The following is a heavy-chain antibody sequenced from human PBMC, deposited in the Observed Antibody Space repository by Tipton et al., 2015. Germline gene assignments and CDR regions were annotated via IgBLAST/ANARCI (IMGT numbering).Heavy chain of an antibody. CDR2: IRYSGGT. CDR3: TRDLIVPSTIFPHYAMDV. V-gene: IGHV4-59*12. Sequence: LRLSCTVSGTSLSGFYWTWIRQPPGKGLEWIGYIRYSGGTNYNPSLRGRVSISLDMSKPQFSLRMSSVTAADTAVYYCTRDLIVPSTIFPHYAMDVWGQGTTVTVSS. CDR1: GTSLSGFY. J-gene: IGHJ6*02. D-gene: IGHD2-2*01.